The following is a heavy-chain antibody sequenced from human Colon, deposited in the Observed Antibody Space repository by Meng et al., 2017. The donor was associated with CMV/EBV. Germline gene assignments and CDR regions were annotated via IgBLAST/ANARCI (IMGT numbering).Heavy chain of an antibody. J-gene: IGHJ2*01. Sequence: YTFTIFDVNWVRQASGQGLEWMGWMYPDSGQTGYAEKFEGRITMTRDPSTSTAYMELSSLRSDDTAVYYCARGGGRFGSGVRLFDLWGRGTLVTVSS. D-gene: IGHD6-19*01. CDR1: YTFTIFD. V-gene: IGHV1-8*01. CDR3: ARGGGRFGSGVRLFDL. CDR2: MYPDSGQT.